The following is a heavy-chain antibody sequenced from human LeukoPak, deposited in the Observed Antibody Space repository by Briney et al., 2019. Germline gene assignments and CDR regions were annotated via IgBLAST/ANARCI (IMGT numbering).Heavy chain of an antibody. J-gene: IGHJ4*02. Sequence: GGSLRLSCAVSGFTFSSYSMNWVRQAPGKGREWFSAISGSGGSTYYADSVKGRFTISRDNSKNTLYLQMNSLRAEDTAVYYCAKSGYCSGGSCLFDYWGQGNLVTVSS. CDR1: GFTFSSYS. CDR3: AKSGYCSGGSCLFDY. D-gene: IGHD2-15*01. CDR2: ISGSGGST. V-gene: IGHV3-23*01.